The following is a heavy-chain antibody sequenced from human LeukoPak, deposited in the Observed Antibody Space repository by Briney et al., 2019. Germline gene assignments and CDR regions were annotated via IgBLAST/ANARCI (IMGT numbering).Heavy chain of an antibody. V-gene: IGHV4-61*02. D-gene: IGHD2-15*01. Sequence: PSETLSLTCTVSGGSINTDNYDWSWIRQPAGKGLEWIGRIYSSGSTNYNPSLKSRVTISVDTSKNQFSLKLSSVTAADTAVYYCARVGVVVVAAFGWGQGTLVTVSS. CDR2: IYSSGST. CDR1: GGSINTDNYD. CDR3: ARVGVVVVAAFG. J-gene: IGHJ4*02.